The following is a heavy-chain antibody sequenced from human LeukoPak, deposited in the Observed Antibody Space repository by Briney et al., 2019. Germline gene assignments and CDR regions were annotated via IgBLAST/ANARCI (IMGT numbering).Heavy chain of an antibody. D-gene: IGHD3-3*01. CDR2: ISGSGGST. Sequence: PGGSLRLSCAASGFTFSSYAMSWVRQAPGKGLEWVSAISGSGGSTYYADSVKGRFTISRDNSKNTLYLQMNSLRAEDTAVYYCASSGIVTIFGVVPDAFDIWGQGTMVTVSS. V-gene: IGHV3-23*01. CDR1: GFTFSSYA. CDR3: ASSGIVTIFGVVPDAFDI. J-gene: IGHJ3*02.